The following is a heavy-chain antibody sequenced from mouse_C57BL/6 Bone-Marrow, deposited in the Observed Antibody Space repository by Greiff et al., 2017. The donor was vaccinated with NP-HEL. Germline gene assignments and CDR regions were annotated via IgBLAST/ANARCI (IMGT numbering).Heavy chain of an antibody. D-gene: IGHD3-1*01. CDR3: ARTAWAYAMDY. V-gene: IGHV1-52*01. CDR1: GYTFTSYW. CDR2: IDPSDSET. J-gene: IGHJ4*01. Sequence: QVQLQQPGAELVRPGSSVKLSCKASGYTFTSYWMHWVKQRPIQGLEWIGNIDPSDSETHYNQKFKDKATLTVAKSSSTAYMQLSSLTSEDSAVYYCARTAWAYAMDYWGQGTSVTVSS.